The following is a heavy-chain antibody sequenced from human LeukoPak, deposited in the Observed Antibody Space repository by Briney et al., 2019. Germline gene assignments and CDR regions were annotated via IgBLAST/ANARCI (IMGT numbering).Heavy chain of an antibody. J-gene: IGHJ4*02. CDR3: AKHRFESGGYHSTD. D-gene: IGHD3-22*01. V-gene: IGHV3-30*18. Sequence: PGGSLRLSCAPSGFTFSRHGMHWVRQAPGKGLEWVAIISNDGSRKYYAHSVEGRFTISRDNSKNTLYLQMNSLRDEDTAVYYCAKHRFESGGYHSTDWGQGTLVTVSS. CDR1: GFTFSRHG. CDR2: ISNDGSRK.